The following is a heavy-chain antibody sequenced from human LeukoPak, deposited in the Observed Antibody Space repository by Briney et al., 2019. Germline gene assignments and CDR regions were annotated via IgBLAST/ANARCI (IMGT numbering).Heavy chain of an antibody. CDR3: ARGASRADY. V-gene: IGHV3-21*01. CDR2: ISSSSSYI. Sequence: GGSLRLSCAACVFTFRGYNMNWVRQAPGKRPEWVSSISSSSSYIYYADSVKGRFTISRDSAKNSLYLQMNSLRAEDTALYYCARGASRADYWGQGTLVTVSS. CDR1: VFTFRGYN. J-gene: IGHJ4*02.